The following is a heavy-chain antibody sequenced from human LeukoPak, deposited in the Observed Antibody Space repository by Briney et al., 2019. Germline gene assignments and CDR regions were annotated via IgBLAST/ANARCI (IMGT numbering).Heavy chain of an antibody. V-gene: IGHV1-2*02. J-gene: IGHJ5*02. Sequence: ASVKVSCKASGYTFTGYYMHWVRQAPGQGLAWMGWINPNSGGTNYAQKFQGRVTMTRDTSISTAYMELSRLRSDDTAVYYCARALGYCSSTSCYHWFDPWGQGTLVTVSS. CDR1: GYTFTGYY. CDR3: ARALGYCSSTSCYHWFDP. CDR2: INPNSGGT. D-gene: IGHD2-2*01.